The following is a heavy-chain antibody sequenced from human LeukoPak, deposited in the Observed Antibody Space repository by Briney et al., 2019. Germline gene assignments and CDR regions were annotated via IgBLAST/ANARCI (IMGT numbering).Heavy chain of an antibody. CDR1: GGSFSGYY. D-gene: IGHD6-6*01. V-gene: IGHV4-34*01. Sequence: SETLSLTCAVYGGSFSGYYWSWIRQPPGKGLEWIGEINHSGSTNYNPSLKSRVTISVDTSKNQFSLKLSSVTAADTAVYYCARIPKLVSLYPARGFDYWGQGTLVTVSS. J-gene: IGHJ4*02. CDR2: INHSGST. CDR3: ARIPKLVSLYPARGFDY.